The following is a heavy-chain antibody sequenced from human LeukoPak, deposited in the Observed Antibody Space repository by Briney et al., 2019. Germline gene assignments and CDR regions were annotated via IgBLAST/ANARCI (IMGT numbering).Heavy chain of an antibody. CDR3: ATTSGYDHSGYYSRSAFDI. D-gene: IGHD3-22*01. V-gene: IGHV5-51*01. Sequence: GESLKISCKGSGHRLPSYWIGGVRQVPGKGLEWMGIIYPGDSDSRYSPSFQGRVTMSVDKSESTAYLQWDSLKASDTAIYYCATTSGYDHSGYYSRSAFDIWGQGTVVTVSS. CDR1: GHRLPSYW. J-gene: IGHJ3*02. CDR2: IYPGDSDS.